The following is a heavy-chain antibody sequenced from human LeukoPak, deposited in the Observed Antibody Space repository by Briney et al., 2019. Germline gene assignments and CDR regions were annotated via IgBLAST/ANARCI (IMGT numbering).Heavy chain of an antibody. J-gene: IGHJ6*03. CDR1: GGSISSYY. Sequence: PSETLSLTCTVSGGSISSYYWSWIRQPPGKGLEWIGYIYTSGSTNYTPSLKSRVTISVDTSKNQFSLKLSSVTAADTAVYYCARSQVIGSSNYYYYMDVWGKGTTVTVSS. CDR2: IYTSGST. CDR3: ARSQVIGSSNYYYYMDV. D-gene: IGHD2-2*01. V-gene: IGHV4-4*09.